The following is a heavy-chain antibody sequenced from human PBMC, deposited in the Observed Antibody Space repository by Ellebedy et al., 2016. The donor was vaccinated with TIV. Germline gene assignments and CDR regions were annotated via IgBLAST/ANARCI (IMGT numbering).Heavy chain of an antibody. J-gene: IGHJ3*02. CDR2: ISYDPDIQ. CDR1: GFTFSDYH. CDR3: AREKDDRAFDI. Sequence: GGSLRLXXATSGFTFSDYHMHWVRQAPGRGLESVAVISYDPDIQYYGDSVKGRFTISRDNFKNTVYLQMNSLGAEDTAVYYCAREKDDRAFDIWGQGTMVTVSS. V-gene: IGHV3-30-3*01. D-gene: IGHD5-24*01.